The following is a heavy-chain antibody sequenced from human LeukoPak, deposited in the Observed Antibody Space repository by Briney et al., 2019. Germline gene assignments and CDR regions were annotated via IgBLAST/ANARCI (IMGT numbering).Heavy chain of an antibody. D-gene: IGHD1-26*01. CDR1: GLSISSYY. CDR3: ARDRGGGQTVFDY. Sequence: AETLSLTCTVAGLSISSYYWSWVRQPPGKGREWIGYIYYSGSTNYNPSLKSRVTISVGPSKTQFSLKLSSMTAADTAVYYCARDRGGGQTVFDYWGQGTLVTVSS. V-gene: IGHV4-59*01. J-gene: IGHJ4*02. CDR2: IYYSGST.